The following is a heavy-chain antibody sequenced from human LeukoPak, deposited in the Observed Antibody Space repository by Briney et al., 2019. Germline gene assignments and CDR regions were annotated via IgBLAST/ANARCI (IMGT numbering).Heavy chain of an antibody. CDR2: LIPIFGTA. D-gene: IGHD6-19*01. CDR3: ARDSSPPYSSGWYGGFDY. Sequence: GASVKVSCKASGGTFSSYAISWVRQAPGQGLEWMGGLIPIFGTANYAQRFQGRVTITADESTSTAYMELSSLRSEDTAVYYCARDSSPPYSSGWYGGFDYWGQGTLVTVSS. V-gene: IGHV1-69*13. CDR1: GGTFSSYA. J-gene: IGHJ4*02.